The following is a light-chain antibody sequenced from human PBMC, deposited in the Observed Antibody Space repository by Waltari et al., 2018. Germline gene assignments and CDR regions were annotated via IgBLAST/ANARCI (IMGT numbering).Light chain of an antibody. Sequence: DIQMTQSPSTLSASVADRVTITCRASQSIRSWLAWYQQKPGKAPKLLIYNASTLASGVPSRFSGSGSGTEFTLTISSLQPDDFATYYCQQYDSYPTFGQGTKLEIE. CDR2: NAS. CDR3: QQYDSYPT. CDR1: QSIRSW. V-gene: IGKV1-5*03. J-gene: IGKJ2*01.